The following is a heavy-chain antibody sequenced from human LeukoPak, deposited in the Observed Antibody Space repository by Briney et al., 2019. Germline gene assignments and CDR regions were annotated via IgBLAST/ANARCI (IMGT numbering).Heavy chain of an antibody. CDR3: ARDTVASYYFYYMDV. D-gene: IGHD4-23*01. CDR2: IWFDGRNK. CDR1: GFTFSNYG. J-gene: IGHJ6*03. V-gene: IGHV3-33*01. Sequence: GGSLRLSCAASGFTFSNYGMHWVRQAPGKGLEWVSLIWFDGRNKYYADSVRGRFTISRDNSKNTLTLQMNSLTAEDTAVYYCARDTVASYYFYYMDVWGKGITVTVSS.